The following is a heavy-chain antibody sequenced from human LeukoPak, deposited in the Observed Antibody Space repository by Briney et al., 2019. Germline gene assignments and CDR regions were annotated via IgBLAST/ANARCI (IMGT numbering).Heavy chain of an antibody. CDR2: INHSGST. D-gene: IGHD2-2*01. CDR1: GGSFSVYY. V-gene: IGHV4-34*01. CDR3: ARGGVEASGVPAPRDDY. Sequence: SETLSLTCAVYGGSFSVYYWSWIRQPPGKGLEWIGEINHSGSTNYNPSLKSRVTISVDTSKNQFSLKLSSVTAADTAVYYCARGGVEASGVPAPRDDYWGQGTLVTVSS. J-gene: IGHJ4*02.